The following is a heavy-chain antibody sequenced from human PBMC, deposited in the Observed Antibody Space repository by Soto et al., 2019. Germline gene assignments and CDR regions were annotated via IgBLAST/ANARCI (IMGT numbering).Heavy chain of an antibody. CDR1: GGSISSGGCY. CDR2: IYYSGST. Sequence: LEILSLTCTVSGGSISSGGCYWSWIRQHPGKGLEWIGYIYYSGSTNYNPSLKSRVTMSVDTSKNQFSLKLTSVNAADTAVYYCTRGGDAYKNGHWGQGTLVTVSS. D-gene: IGHD2-21*01. CDR3: TRGGDAYKNGH. J-gene: IGHJ4*02. V-gene: IGHV4-61*08.